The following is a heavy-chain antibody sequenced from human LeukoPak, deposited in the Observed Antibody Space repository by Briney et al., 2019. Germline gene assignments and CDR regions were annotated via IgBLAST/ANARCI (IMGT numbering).Heavy chain of an antibody. CDR3: AAGNSYGAPTDAFDI. CDR2: XVVGSGNT. Sequence: XVVGSGNTNYAQKFQEGVTITRHISTSTAYMELSSLRSEDTAVYYCAAGNSYGAPTDAFDIWGQGTMVTVSS. D-gene: IGHD4-17*01. J-gene: IGHJ3*02. V-gene: IGHV1-58*01.